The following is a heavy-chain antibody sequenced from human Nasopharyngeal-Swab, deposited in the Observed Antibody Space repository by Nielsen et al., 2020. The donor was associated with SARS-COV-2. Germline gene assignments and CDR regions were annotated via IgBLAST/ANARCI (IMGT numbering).Heavy chain of an antibody. CDR2: INPNSGGT. V-gene: IGHV1-2*02. CDR3: AREGIAAAGTWAYYYYYGMDV. J-gene: IGHJ6*02. Sequence: GSVKDSCKASGYTFTGYYKHWVRQAPGQGREWMGRINPNSGGTNYAQKFQGRVTMTRDTPISTAYMELSRLRSDDTAVYYCAREGIAAAGTWAYYYYYGMDVWGQGTTVTVSS. D-gene: IGHD6-13*01. CDR1: GYTFTGYY.